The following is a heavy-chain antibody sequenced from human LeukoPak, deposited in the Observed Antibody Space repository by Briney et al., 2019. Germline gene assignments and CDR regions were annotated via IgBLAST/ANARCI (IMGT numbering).Heavy chain of an antibody. CDR3: ARLFGNSDFDY. V-gene: IGHV4-39*01. CDR2: IYYSGST. D-gene: IGHD4-23*01. J-gene: IGHJ4*02. CDR1: GGSISSSSYY. Sequence: PSETLSLTCTVSGGSISSSSYYWGWIRPPPGKGLEWIGSIYYSGSTYYNPSLKSRVTISVDTSKNQFSLELSSVTAADTAVYYCARLFGNSDFDYWGQGTLVTVSS.